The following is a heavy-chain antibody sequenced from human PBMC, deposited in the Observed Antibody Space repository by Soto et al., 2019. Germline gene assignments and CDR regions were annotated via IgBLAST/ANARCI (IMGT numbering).Heavy chain of an antibody. CDR3: VKDQLFYYGSGSYFNY. J-gene: IGHJ4*02. V-gene: IGHV3-64D*06. Sequence: PSETLRFSCSASGLTFSNYAMHWVRQAPGKGLEYVSAISGNGGGTYYADSVKGRFTISRDNSKNTLDLQMSSLRAEDTAVYYCVKDQLFYYGSGSYFNYWGQGTLVTVSS. CDR2: ISGNGGGT. D-gene: IGHD3-10*01. CDR1: GLTFSNYA.